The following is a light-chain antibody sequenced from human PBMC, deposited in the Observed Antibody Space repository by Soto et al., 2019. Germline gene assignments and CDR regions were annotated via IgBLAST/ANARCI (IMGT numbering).Light chain of an antibody. Sequence: PGERATLSCRASQSVSSDLAWYQQKPGQAPRLFIYDASNRVTGVPARFSGSGSGTDFTLTISSLEPEDFAIYYCQQRSDWPLTFGGGTNVEF. V-gene: IGKV3-11*01. CDR3: QQRSDWPLT. CDR1: QSVSSD. J-gene: IGKJ4*01. CDR2: DAS.